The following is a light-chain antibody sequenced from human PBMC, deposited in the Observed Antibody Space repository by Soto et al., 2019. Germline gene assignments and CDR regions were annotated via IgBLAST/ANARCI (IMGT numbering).Light chain of an antibody. Sequence: DIQMTQSPSSLSASVGDRVTITCRASQSISSYLNWYQQKPGKPPKILIYAASTLQSGVPSRFSGSGSGTDFTLTISRLQPEDFETYYCQQLNSYPITFGQGTRLEIK. J-gene: IGKJ5*01. V-gene: IGKV1-39*01. CDR3: QQLNSYPIT. CDR2: AAS. CDR1: QSISSY.